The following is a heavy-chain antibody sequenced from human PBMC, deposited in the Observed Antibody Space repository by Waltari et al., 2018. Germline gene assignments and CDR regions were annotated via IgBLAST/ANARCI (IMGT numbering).Heavy chain of an antibody. CDR3: ARDPEGSAFDI. V-gene: IGHV3-7*01. CDR2: IKFDGSEK. CDR1: GFTFSNSW. D-gene: IGHD3-10*01. Sequence: EVQLVESGGGLVQPGGSLRLSCAASGFTFSNSWMTWVRQVPGKGLEWVARIKFDGSEKCGLDAMKGRFTISRDNAKNSVYLQMNSLRAEDTALYYCARDPEGSAFDIWGRGTMVTVSS. J-gene: IGHJ3*02.